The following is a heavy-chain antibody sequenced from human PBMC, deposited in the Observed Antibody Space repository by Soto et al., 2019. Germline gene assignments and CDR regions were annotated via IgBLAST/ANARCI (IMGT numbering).Heavy chain of an antibody. CDR3: AHRQPEPPGRGNGPFDP. J-gene: IGHJ5*02. CDR2: IYWDDDK. D-gene: IGHD1-1*01. CDR1: GISLSTRGVG. V-gene: IGHV2-5*02. Sequence: QITLKESGPLLVKPTQTLTLTCTLSGISLSTRGVGVGWIRQPPGKALEWLAVIYWDDDKRYSPSLKSRLTITKDTSRNQGVLTMTNMDPVDTATYYCAHRQPEPPGRGNGPFDPWGQGTLVTVSS.